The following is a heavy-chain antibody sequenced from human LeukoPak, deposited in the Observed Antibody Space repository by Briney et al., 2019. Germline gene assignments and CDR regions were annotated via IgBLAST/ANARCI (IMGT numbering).Heavy chain of an antibody. D-gene: IGHD1-26*01. CDR1: GFTFSGSA. CDR2: IRSKANSYAT. J-gene: IGHJ4*02. Sequence: PGGSLRLSCAASGFTFSGSAMHWVRQASGKGLEWVGRIRSKANSYATAYAASVKGRFTISRDDSKNTAYLQMNSLKTEDTAVFYCAKVQSVGPTDGSIDYWGQGTLVTVSS. V-gene: IGHV3-73*01. CDR3: AKVQSVGPTDGSIDY.